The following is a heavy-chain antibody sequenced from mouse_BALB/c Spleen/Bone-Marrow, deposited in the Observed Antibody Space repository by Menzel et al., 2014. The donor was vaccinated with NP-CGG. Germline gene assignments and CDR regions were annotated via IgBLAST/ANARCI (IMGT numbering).Heavy chain of an antibody. V-gene: IGHV1S81*02. Sequence: LVESGAELVKPGASVKLSCKASGYTFNSDYMYWVKQRPGQGLEWIGEINPSNGGTNFNEKFKSKATLTVDKPSSTAYMQLSSLTSEDSAVYYCTRSRRAMDYWGQGTSVTVSS. CDR2: INPSNGGT. CDR3: TRSRRAMDY. CDR1: GYTFNSDY. D-gene: IGHD2-12*01. J-gene: IGHJ4*01.